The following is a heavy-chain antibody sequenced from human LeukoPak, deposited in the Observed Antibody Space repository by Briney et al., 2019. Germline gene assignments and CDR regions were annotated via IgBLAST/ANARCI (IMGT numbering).Heavy chain of an antibody. CDR3: ARERWDYYDSSGYLNWFDP. CDR2: ISYDGSNK. Sequence: GRSLRLSCAASGFTFSSYDMHWVRQAPGKGLEWVAFISYDGSNKYYTDSVKGRFTISRDNSKNTLYLQMDSLRAEDTAVYYCARERWDYYDSSGYLNWFDPWGQGTLVTVSS. D-gene: IGHD3-22*01. J-gene: IGHJ5*02. CDR1: GFTFSSYD. V-gene: IGHV3-30*12.